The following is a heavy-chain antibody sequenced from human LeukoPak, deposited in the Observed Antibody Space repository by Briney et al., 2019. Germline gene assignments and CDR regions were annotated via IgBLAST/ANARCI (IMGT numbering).Heavy chain of an antibody. CDR3: ARLLGESTIYDL. D-gene: IGHD3-16*01. CDR1: GFTVSSNE. CDR2: ISGGST. Sequence: GGSLRLSCAASGFTVSSNEMSWVRQAPGKGLEWVSSISGGSTYYADSRKGRFTISRDNSKNTLHLQMNSLRPEDTAVYYCARLLGESTIYDLWGQGTLVTVSS. V-gene: IGHV3-38-3*01. J-gene: IGHJ5*02.